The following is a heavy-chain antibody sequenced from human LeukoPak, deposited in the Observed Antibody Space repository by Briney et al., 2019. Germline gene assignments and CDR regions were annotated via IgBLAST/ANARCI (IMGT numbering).Heavy chain of an antibody. Sequence: SETLSLTCTVSGGSISSYYWSWIRQPPGKGLECIGYIYYSGSTNYNPSLKSRVTISVDTSKNQFSLKLSSVTAADTAVYYCASENPLAVAGRFDYWGKGSLVTVSS. J-gene: IGHJ4*02. V-gene: IGHV4-59*01. CDR3: ASENPLAVAGRFDY. CDR1: GGSISSYY. D-gene: IGHD6-19*01. CDR2: IYYSGST.